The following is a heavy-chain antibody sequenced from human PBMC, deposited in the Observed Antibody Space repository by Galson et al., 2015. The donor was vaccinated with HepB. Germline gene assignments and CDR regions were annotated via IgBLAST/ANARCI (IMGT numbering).Heavy chain of an antibody. CDR2: IDWDDDK. CDR3: ARNGGLTGYSSGWYFDY. V-gene: IGHV2-70*04. Sequence: PALVKPTQTLTLTCTFSGFSLSTSGMRVSWIRQPPGKALEWLARIDWDDDKFYSTSLKTRLTISKDTSKNQVVLTMTNMDPVDTATYYCARNGGLTGYSSGWYFDYWGQGTLVTVSS. J-gene: IGHJ4*02. CDR1: GFSLSTSGMR. D-gene: IGHD6-19*01.